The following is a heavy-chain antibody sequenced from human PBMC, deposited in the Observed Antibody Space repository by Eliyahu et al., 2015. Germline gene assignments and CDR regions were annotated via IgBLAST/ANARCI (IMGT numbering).Heavy chain of an antibody. V-gene: IGHV3-21*01. CDR3: AREGITGTSPNFDY. CDR1: GFXFXSYS. CDR2: ISSXSSYX. J-gene: IGHJ4*02. Sequence: EVQLVESGGGLVXPGGSLRLSCAXSGFXFXSYSMNWVXQAPGKGLEWVSSISSXSSYXYYADSVKGRFTISRDNAKNSLYLQMNSLRAEDTAVYYCAREGITGTSPNFDYWGQGTLVTVSS. D-gene: IGHD1-20*01.